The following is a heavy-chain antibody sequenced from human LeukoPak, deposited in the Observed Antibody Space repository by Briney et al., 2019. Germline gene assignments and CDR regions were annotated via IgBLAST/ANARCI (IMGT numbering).Heavy chain of an antibody. J-gene: IGHJ4*02. Sequence: QHGGSLRLSCAASGFTPTKYFMHSVRQAPGKGLGWVSRINSDGSSTTYAESVRGRVTVSRDNTKNTPCLQMNRLIVAHTAVYYFTRVFGGDEYSSSGYWGQGTLVTVSS. CDR1: GFTPTKYF. V-gene: IGHV3-74*03. CDR3: TRVFGGDEYSSSGY. CDR2: INSDGSST. D-gene: IGHD6-13*01.